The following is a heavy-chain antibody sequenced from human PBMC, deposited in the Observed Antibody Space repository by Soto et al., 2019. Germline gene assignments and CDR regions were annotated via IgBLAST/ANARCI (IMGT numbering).Heavy chain of an antibody. CDR3: AKPSFPTSHPATSDY. CDR1: GFTFSSYD. V-gene: IGHV3-23*01. CDR2: ISGSGGST. J-gene: IGHJ4*02. Sequence: XGSLRLSSAASGFTFSSYDMSWVRQATGKGLEWVSAISGSGGSTYYADSVKGRFTISRDNSKNALYLQMNSLRAEDTAVYYCAKPSFPTSHPATSDYWGQGTLVTVSS. D-gene: IGHD3-16*01.